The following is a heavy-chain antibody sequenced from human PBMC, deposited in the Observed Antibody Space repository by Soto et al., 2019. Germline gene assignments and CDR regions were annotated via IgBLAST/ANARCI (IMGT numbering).Heavy chain of an antibody. J-gene: IGHJ4*02. V-gene: IGHV3-33*01. Sequence: GGSLRLSCAASGFTFSSYGMHWVRQAPGKGLEWVAVIWYDGSNKYYADSVKGRFTISRDNSKNTLYLQMNSLRAEGTAVYYFARDATLYPEDSSSYSSKWSVHGGQETLVTAFS. CDR1: GFTFSSYG. CDR2: IWYDGSNK. D-gene: IGHD3-22*01. CDR3: ARDATLYPEDSSSYSSKWSVH.